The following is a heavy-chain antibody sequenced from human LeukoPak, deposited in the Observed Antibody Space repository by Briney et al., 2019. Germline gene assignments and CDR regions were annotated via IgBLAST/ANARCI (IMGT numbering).Heavy chain of an antibody. D-gene: IGHD4-17*01. J-gene: IGHJ4*02. Sequence: GRSLRLSCAASGFTFGHYAMHWVRQAPGKGLEWVAVIAYDGSIKFYADSVKGRLTISRDNSKNTLYLQMNSLRAEDRAVYYCVRENYGEYYFDYWGQGTLVTVSS. CDR3: VRENYGEYYFDY. CDR1: GFTFGHYA. V-gene: IGHV3-30-3*01. CDR2: IAYDGSIK.